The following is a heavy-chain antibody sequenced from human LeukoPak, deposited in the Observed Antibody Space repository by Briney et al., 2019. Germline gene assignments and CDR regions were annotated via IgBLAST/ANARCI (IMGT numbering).Heavy chain of an antibody. Sequence: PGGSLRLSCAASGFIFSSYNMSWVRQAPGKGLEWVANIKEDGSEKYYVDSVKGRFTISKDNAKNSLYLQMTSLRAEDTALYYCARDTHLSYAAGFDYWGQGTLVTVSS. CDR1: GFIFSSYN. CDR3: ARDTHLSYAAGFDY. D-gene: IGHD3-10*01. J-gene: IGHJ4*02. V-gene: IGHV3-7*01. CDR2: IKEDGSEK.